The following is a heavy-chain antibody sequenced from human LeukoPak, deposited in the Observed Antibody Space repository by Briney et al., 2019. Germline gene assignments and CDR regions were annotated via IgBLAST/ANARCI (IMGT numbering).Heavy chain of an antibody. J-gene: IGHJ4*02. V-gene: IGHV1-69*01. CDR3: GRVDSGRYTAFDY. Sequence: SVKVSCKASGGTFSSYAISWVRQAPGQGLEWMGGIIPIFGTANYAQKFQGRVTITADESTSTAYMELSSLRSDDTAVYYCGRVDSGRYTAFDYWGQGTRLTVSS. CDR1: GGTFSSYA. D-gene: IGHD1-26*01. CDR2: IIPIFGTA.